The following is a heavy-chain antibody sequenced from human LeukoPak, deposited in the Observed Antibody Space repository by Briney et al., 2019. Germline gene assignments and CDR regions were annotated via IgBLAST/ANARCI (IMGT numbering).Heavy chain of an antibody. CDR2: ISAYNGNT. CDR3: ARGRGVPVFDY. J-gene: IGHJ4*02. D-gene: IGHD2-8*01. V-gene: IGHV1-18*01. CDR1: GYTFTSYG. Sequence: ASVKVSCKASGYTFTSYGISWVRQAPGQGLEWMGWISAYNGNTNYAQKFQGRVTITADESTSTAYMELSSLRSEDTAVYYCARGRGVPVFDYWGQGTLVTVSS.